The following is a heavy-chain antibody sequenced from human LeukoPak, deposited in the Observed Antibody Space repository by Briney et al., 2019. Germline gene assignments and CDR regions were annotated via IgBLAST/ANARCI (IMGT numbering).Heavy chain of an antibody. D-gene: IGHD6-13*01. CDR2: LDPEGGGL. CDR3: ATVFQQRGYYYMDV. V-gene: IGHV1-24*01. J-gene: IGHJ6*03. CDR1: GNSLIYLS. Sequence: APVTVSFKVSGNSLIYLSMHWVRQAPGKGLEWLGGLDPEGGGLIYAQNFQGRVIMTEDTSTDTAYMELSSLKSEDTGVYYCATVFQQRGYYYMDVWGKGTTVTVSS.